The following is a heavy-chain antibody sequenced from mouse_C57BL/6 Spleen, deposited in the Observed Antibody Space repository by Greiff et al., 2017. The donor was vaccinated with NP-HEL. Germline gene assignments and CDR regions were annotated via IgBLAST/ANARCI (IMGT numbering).Heavy chain of an antibody. V-gene: IGHV1-85*01. D-gene: IGHD2-4*01. J-gene: IGHJ4*01. CDR2: IYPRDGST. CDR1: GYTFTSYD. Sequence: QVQLKESGPELVKPGASVKLSCKASGYTFTSYDINWVKQRPGQGLEWIGWIYPRDGSTKYNEKFKGKATLTVDTSSSTAYMELHRLTSEDSAVYFCARSHGLGYYAMDYWGQGTSVTVSS. CDR3: ARSHGLGYYAMDY.